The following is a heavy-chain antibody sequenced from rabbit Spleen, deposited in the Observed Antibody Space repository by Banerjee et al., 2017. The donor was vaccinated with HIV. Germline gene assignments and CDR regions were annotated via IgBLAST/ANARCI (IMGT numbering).Heavy chain of an antibody. J-gene: IGHJ6*01. CDR2: IDTGSSGFT. CDR3: ARDLPDIIGWNFGF. CDR1: GFSFSSSSY. Sequence: QSLEESGGGLVQPGASLTLTCTASGFSFSSSSYMCWVRQAPGKGLEWIACIDTGSSGFTYFATWAKGRFTCSKTSSTTVTLQMTRLTAADTATYFCARDLPDIIGWNFGFWGPGTLVTVS. D-gene: IGHD1-1*01. V-gene: IGHV1S40*01.